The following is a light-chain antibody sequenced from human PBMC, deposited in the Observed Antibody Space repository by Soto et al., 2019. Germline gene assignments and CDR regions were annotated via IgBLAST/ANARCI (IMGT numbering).Light chain of an antibody. J-gene: IGLJ2*01. V-gene: IGLV1-40*01. CDR1: SSNIGAGYD. Sequence: QSVLTQPPSVSGAPGQRVTISCTGSSSNIGAGYDVHWYQQLPGTAPKLLIYGNSNRPSGVPDRFSGSKSGTSASLAITGLQAEDEADYYCQSYDISLSVVFGGGTKRTVL. CDR3: QSYDISLSVV. CDR2: GNS.